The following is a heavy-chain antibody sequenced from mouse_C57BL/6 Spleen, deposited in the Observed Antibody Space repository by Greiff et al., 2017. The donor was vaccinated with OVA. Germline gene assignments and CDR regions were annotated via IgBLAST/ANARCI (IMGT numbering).Heavy chain of an antibody. V-gene: IGHV5-17*01. CDR1: GFTFSDYG. Sequence: EVKLLESGGGLVKPGGSLKLSCAASGFTFSDYGMHWVRQAPEKGLEWVAYISSGSSTIYYADTVKGRFTISRDNAKNTLFLQMPSLRSEDTAMYYCARGYYGSSPWFAYWGQGTLVTVSA. CDR3: ARGYYGSSPWFAY. J-gene: IGHJ3*01. D-gene: IGHD1-1*01. CDR2: ISSGSSTI.